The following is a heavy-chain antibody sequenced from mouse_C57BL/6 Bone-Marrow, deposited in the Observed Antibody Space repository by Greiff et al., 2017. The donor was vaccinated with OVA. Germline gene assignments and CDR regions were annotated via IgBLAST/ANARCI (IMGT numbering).Heavy chain of an antibody. Sequence: VQLQQSGAELVRPGTSVKVSCKASGYAFTNYLIEWVKQRPGQGLEWIGVINPGSGGTNYNEKFKGKAPLAADKSSSTAYMQLSSLTSEYSAVYFCARGGGLRYFWFAYWGQGTLVTVSA. CDR2: INPGSGGT. J-gene: IGHJ3*01. CDR1: GYAFTNYL. V-gene: IGHV1-54*01. D-gene: IGHD1-1*01. CDR3: ARGGGLRYFWFAY.